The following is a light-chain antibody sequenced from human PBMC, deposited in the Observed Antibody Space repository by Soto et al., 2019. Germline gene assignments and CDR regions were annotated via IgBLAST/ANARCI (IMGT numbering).Light chain of an antibody. CDR1: SSDLGAYKY. Sequence: QSSLNHPASLSGSPGQSITISCAGTSSDLGAYKYVSWYQQHPDKAPKLILYEVSRRPSGVSNRFSGSKSGNTASLTISGLLAEDEADYSCSSYTNTSTLVFGTGTKVTV. J-gene: IGLJ1*01. V-gene: IGLV2-14*03. CDR3: SSYTNTSTLV. CDR2: EVS.